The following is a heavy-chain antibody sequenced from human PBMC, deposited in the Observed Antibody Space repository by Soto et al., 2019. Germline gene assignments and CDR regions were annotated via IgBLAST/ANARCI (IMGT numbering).Heavy chain of an antibody. D-gene: IGHD2-21*01. CDR2: IFDNGAT. Sequence: QLQLQESGSGLVKPSQTLSLTCAVSGDSISNGGYYWSWIRQPPGKGLEWMGYIFDNGATCYHTSLMGRVTISVDRSKNYFSLRLYAVTAADAAVYVCARLDGYNSFEQWGQGTLVTVSS. J-gene: IGHJ4*02. V-gene: IGHV4-30-2*01. CDR1: GDSISNGGYY. CDR3: ARLDGYNSFEQ.